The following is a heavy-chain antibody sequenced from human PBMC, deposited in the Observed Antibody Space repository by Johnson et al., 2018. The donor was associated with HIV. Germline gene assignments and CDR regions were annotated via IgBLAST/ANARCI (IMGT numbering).Heavy chain of an antibody. CDR2: IWYDGREK. V-gene: IGHV3-33*08. CDR1: GFTFSVCP. J-gene: IGHJ3*02. CDR3: ARERIGYSSSGDAFDI. Sequence: VQLVESGGGLVQPGGSLRLSCAASGFTFSVCPMHWVRQAPGRGLEWVLLIWYDGREKDYADSVKGRFTISRDNAQNTLYLQMNSLRAEDTAVYYCARERIGYSSSGDAFDIWGQGTMVTVSS. D-gene: IGHD6-13*01.